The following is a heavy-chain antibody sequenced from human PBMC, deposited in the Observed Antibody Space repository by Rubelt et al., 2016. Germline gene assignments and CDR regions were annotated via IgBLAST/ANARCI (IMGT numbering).Heavy chain of an antibody. J-gene: IGHJ4*02. Sequence: TFSSYWMHWVRQAPGKGLEWVAVIWYDGSNKYYADSVKGRFTISRDNSKNTLYLQMNSLRAEDTAVYYCARDRSHYFDYWGQGTLVTVSS. V-gene: IGHV3-33*01. CDR1: TFSSYW. CDR3: ARDRSHYFDY. CDR2: IWYDGSNK.